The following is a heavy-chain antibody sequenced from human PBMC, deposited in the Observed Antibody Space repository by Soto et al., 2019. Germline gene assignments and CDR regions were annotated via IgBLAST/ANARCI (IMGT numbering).Heavy chain of an antibody. CDR3: ARSVLVRGVFTFDY. Sequence: QVQLVQSGAEVKKPGSSVKVSCKASGYTFKSYAMHWVRQAPGQRLEWMGWINAGNGNTKYSQKFQGRVTITRDTSASTAYMELSSLRSEDTAVYYCARSVLVRGVFTFDYWGQGTVVTVSS. D-gene: IGHD3-10*01. CDR1: GYTFKSYA. J-gene: IGHJ4*02. V-gene: IGHV1-3*01. CDR2: INAGNGNT.